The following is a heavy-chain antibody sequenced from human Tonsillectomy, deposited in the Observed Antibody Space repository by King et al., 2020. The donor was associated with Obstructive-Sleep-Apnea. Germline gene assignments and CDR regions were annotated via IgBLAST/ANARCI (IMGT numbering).Heavy chain of an antibody. CDR3: ARDPQDWNHSSRPNAFDI. CDR1: GYSISSGYY. J-gene: IGHJ3*02. Sequence: QLQESGPGLVKPSETLSLTCSVSGYSISSGYYWGWLRQPPGKGLEWIGSIYHSGSTYYNPSLKSRVTISVDTSRNHFSLRLSSVTAADTAVYYCARDPQDWNHSSRPNAFDIWGQGTMVTVSS. CDR2: IYHSGST. V-gene: IGHV4-38-2*02. D-gene: IGHD1-1*01.